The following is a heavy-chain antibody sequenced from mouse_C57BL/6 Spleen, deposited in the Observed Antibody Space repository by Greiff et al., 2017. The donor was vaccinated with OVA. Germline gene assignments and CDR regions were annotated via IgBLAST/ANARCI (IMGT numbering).Heavy chain of an antibody. CDR3: ARWGGRGYFDY. CDR2: IYPGSGST. J-gene: IGHJ2*01. CDR1: GYTFTSYW. V-gene: IGHV1-55*01. D-gene: IGHD3-3*01. Sequence: QVQLKQPGAELVKPGASVTMSCKASGYTFTSYWITWVKQRPGQGLEWIGAIYPGSGSTNYNEKFKGKATLTVDTSSSTAYMQLSSLTSEDSAVYYCARWGGRGYFDYWGQGTTLTVSS.